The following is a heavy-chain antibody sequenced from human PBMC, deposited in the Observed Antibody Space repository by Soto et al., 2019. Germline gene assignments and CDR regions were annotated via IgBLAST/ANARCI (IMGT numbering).Heavy chain of an antibody. CDR2: ISAYNGNT. CDR3: ARGDFWSGYSPGGMDV. J-gene: IGHJ6*02. V-gene: IGHV1-18*01. CDR1: GYTFTSYG. D-gene: IGHD3-3*01. Sequence: ASVKVSCKASGYTFTSYGISWVRQAPGQGLEWMGWISAYNGNTNYAQKLQGRVTMTTDTSTSTAYIELRSLRSDDTAVYYCARGDFWSGYSPGGMDVWGQGTTVTVSS.